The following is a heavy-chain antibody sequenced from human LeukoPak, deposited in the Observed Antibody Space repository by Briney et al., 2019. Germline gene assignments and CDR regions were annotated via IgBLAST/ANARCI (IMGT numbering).Heavy chain of an antibody. Sequence: PGGSLRLSCAASGFTFSSYSMNWVRQAPGKGLEWVSSISSSSSYIYYADSVKGRFTISRDNAKNSLYLQMNSLRAEDTAVYYCARGGGSGSYSDYWGQGTLVTVSS. V-gene: IGHV3-21*01. D-gene: IGHD3-10*01. CDR1: GFTFSSYS. CDR2: ISSSSSYI. J-gene: IGHJ4*02. CDR3: ARGGGSGSYSDY.